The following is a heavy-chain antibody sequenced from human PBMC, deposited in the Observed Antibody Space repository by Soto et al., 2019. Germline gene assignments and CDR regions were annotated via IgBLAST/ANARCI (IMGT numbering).Heavy chain of an antibody. J-gene: IGHJ4*02. Sequence: ASVKVSYKVSGYTLTELSMHWVRQAPGKGLEWMGGFDPEDGETIYAQKFQGRVTMTEDTSTDTAYMELSSLRSEDTAVYYCATADSDYYDSSGYFDYWGQGTLVTVSS. V-gene: IGHV1-24*01. CDR3: ATADSDYYDSSGYFDY. D-gene: IGHD3-22*01. CDR1: GYTLTELS. CDR2: FDPEDGET.